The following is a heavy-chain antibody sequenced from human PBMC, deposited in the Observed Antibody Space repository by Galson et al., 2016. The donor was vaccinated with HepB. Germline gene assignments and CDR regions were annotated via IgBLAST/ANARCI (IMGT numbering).Heavy chain of an antibody. CDR3: ARGCGGDCYSVSGY. V-gene: IGHV3-33*01. Sequence: SLRLPCAASGFTLSSYGMHWVRQAPGEGLEWVAVIWYDGGNKYYAESVKGQFTISRDTSKNTLYLQMTSLRVEDTAVYYCARGCGGDCYSVSGYWGQGTLVTVSP. J-gene: IGHJ4*02. CDR2: IWYDGGNK. CDR1: GFTLSSYG. D-gene: IGHD2-21*02.